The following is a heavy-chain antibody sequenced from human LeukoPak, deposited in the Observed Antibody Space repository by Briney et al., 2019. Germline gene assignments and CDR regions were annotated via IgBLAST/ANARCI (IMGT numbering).Heavy chain of an antibody. V-gene: IGHV1-2*02. CDR2: INPNSGGT. J-gene: IGHJ4*02. CDR1: GYTFTGYY. Sequence: ASVKVSCKASGYTFTGYYMHWVRQAPGQGLEWMGWINPNSGGTNYAQKFQGRVTMTRDTSISTAYMELSRLRSDDTAVYYCAREGQLVPTTDFDYWGQGTLVTVSS. D-gene: IGHD6-6*01. CDR3: AREGQLVPTTDFDY.